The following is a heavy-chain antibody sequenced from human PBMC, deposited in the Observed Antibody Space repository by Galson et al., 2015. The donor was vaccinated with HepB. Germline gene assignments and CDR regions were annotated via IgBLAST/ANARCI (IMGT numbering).Heavy chain of an antibody. Sequence: SLRLSCAASGFTVSSNYMSWVRQAPGKGLEWVSVIYSGGSTYYADSVKGRFTISRDNSKNTLYLQMNSLRAEDTAVYYCAREKGYCSSTSCYDYGMDVWGQGTTVTVSS. J-gene: IGHJ6*02. CDR3: AREKGYCSSTSCYDYGMDV. CDR1: GFTVSSNY. D-gene: IGHD2-2*01. V-gene: IGHV3-66*01. CDR2: IYSGGST.